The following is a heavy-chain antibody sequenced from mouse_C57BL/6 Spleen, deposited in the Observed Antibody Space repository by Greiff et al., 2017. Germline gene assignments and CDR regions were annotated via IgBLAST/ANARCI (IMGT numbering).Heavy chain of an antibody. J-gene: IGHJ3*01. CDR1: GFTFSSYA. Sequence: EVKLMESGEGLVKPGGSLKLSCAASGFTFSSYAMSWVRQTPEKRLEWVAYISSGGDYIYYADTVQGRFTISRDNARNTLYLQRSSLKSEDTAMXYCTRDQAYYINPGFGYWGQGPLVPVLA. CDR2: ISSGGDYI. D-gene: IGHD2-5*01. CDR3: TRDQAYYINPGFGY. V-gene: IGHV5-9-1*02.